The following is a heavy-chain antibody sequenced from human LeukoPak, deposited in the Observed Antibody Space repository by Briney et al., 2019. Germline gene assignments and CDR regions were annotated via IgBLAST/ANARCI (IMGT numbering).Heavy chain of an antibody. V-gene: IGHV3-9*01. CDR3: AKARSHITMVPEAFDY. Sequence: GGSLRLSCAASGFTFDDYAMHWVRQAPGKGLEWVSGISWNSGSIGYADSVKGRFTISRDNAKNSLYLQMNSLRAEDTALYYCAKARSHITMVPEAFDYWGQGTLVTVSS. D-gene: IGHD3-10*01. CDR2: ISWNSGSI. CDR1: GFTFDDYA. J-gene: IGHJ4*02.